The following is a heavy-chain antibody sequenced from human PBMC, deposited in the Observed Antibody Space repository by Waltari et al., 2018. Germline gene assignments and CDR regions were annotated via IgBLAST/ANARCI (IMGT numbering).Heavy chain of an antibody. V-gene: IGHV2-5*01. J-gene: IGHJ3*01. D-gene: IGHD3-16*01. CDR2: IYWNDDE. CDR3: AHEFGAFDF. Sequence: QITLKESGPTLVKPTQTLVLTCTFSGFSLTTNGVGVGWIRQPPGKAPEWLALIYWNDDERYNPSLRSRLTITKDTSKSQVVLTMTNMDPVETATYFCAHEFGAFDFWGQGTMVTVSS. CDR1: GFSLTTNGVG.